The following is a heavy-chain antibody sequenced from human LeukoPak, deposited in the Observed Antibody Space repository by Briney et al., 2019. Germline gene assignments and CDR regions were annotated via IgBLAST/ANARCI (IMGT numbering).Heavy chain of an antibody. Sequence: ASVKVSCKASGYTFTSYAMNWVRQAPGERLEWMGCIKTNTGNATYAQGFTGRFVFSLDTSVSTAYLQISSLKAEDTAVYYCARDLASDVIAARGGGYGVDYWGQGTLVTVSS. CDR1: GYTFTSYA. V-gene: IGHV7-4-1*02. CDR2: IKTNTGNA. J-gene: IGHJ4*02. CDR3: ARDLASDVIAARGGGYGVDY. D-gene: IGHD6-6*01.